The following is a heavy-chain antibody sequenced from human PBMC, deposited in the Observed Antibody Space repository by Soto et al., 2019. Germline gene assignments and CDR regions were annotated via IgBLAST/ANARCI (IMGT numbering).Heavy chain of an antibody. V-gene: IGHV3-30*18. CDR1: GFTFRSYG. D-gene: IGHD1-26*01. CDR2: ISYDGSNE. Sequence: QVQLVESGGGVVQPGRSLRLSCAASGFTFRSYGMHWVRQTPGKGLEWVAGISYDGSNEYYADSVKGRFTISRDNSKNTLYLQTDSLKTEDTAVYYCAKWEDRGYGFAFDYWGQGTRVTVSS. CDR3: AKWEDRGYGFAFDY. J-gene: IGHJ4*02.